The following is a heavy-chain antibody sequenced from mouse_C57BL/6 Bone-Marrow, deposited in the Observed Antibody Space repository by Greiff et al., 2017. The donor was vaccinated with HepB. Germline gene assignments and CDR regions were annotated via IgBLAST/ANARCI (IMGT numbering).Heavy chain of an antibody. CDR2: IRSKSSNYAT. D-gene: IGHD1-1*01. Sequence: DVMLVESGGGLVQPKGSLKLSCAASGFTFNTYAMHWVCQAPGKGLEWVARIRSKSSNYATYYADSVKDRFTISRDDSQSMLYLQMNNLKTEDTAMYYCVRGGSYGSSPHWYFDVWGTGTTVTVSS. CDR3: VRGGSYGSSPHWYFDV. CDR1: GFTFNTYA. J-gene: IGHJ1*03. V-gene: IGHV10-3*01.